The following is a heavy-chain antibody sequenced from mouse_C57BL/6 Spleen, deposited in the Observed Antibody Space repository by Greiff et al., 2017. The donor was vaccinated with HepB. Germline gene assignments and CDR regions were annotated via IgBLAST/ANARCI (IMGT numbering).Heavy chain of an antibody. CDR3: ARDGETPWFAY. CDR2: ISDGGSYT. CDR1: GFTFSSYA. Sequence: EVQLVESGGGLVKPGGSLKLSCAASGFTFSSYAMSWVRQTPEKRLEWVATISDGGSYTYYPDNVKGRFTISRDNAKNNLYLQMSHLKSEDTAMYYCARDGETPWFAYWGQGTLVTVSA. J-gene: IGHJ3*01. V-gene: IGHV5-4*01.